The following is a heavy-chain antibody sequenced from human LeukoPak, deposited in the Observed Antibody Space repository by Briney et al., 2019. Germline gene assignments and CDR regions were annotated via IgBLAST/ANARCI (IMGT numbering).Heavy chain of an antibody. J-gene: IGHJ4*02. V-gene: IGHV1-8*01. Sequence: GASVKVSCKASGYTFTSYDINWVRQATGQGLEWMGWMNPNSGNTGYAQKFQGRVTMARNTSISTAYMELSSLRSEDTAVYYCARGRYYDSSGPRSPNRNFDYWGQGTLVTVSS. CDR2: MNPNSGNT. CDR1: GYTFTSYD. D-gene: IGHD3-22*01. CDR3: ARGRYYDSSGPRSPNRNFDY.